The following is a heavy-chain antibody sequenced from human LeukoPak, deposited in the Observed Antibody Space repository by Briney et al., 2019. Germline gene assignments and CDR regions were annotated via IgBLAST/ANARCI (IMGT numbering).Heavy chain of an antibody. D-gene: IGHD3-10*01. Sequence: GGPVTLLCAASSFTFYSYDMSWLPQAPGKGRECFIGINWNGASTGYAVSEKARFTIYRDNAKNSLSLKMQSLRAEDTSLYYCARRVDGSGRYRGSSYYCTDVWGNGST. CDR3: ARRVDGSGRYRGSSYYCTDV. CDR1: SFTFYSYD. CDR2: INWNGAST. J-gene: IGHJ6*03. V-gene: IGHV3-20*04.